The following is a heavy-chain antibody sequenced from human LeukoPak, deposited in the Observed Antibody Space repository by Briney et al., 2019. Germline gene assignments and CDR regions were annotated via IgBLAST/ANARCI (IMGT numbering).Heavy chain of an antibody. Sequence: GGSLRLSCAASGFTLSNYWMNWVRQAPGKGLEWVSSISSSSSYIYYADSVKGRFTISRDNAKNSLYLQMNSLRAEDTAVYYCARDMLLWFGESPKGIFDYWGQGTLVTVSS. D-gene: IGHD3-10*01. J-gene: IGHJ4*02. CDR1: GFTLSNYW. CDR2: ISSSSSYI. V-gene: IGHV3-21*01. CDR3: ARDMLLWFGESPKGIFDY.